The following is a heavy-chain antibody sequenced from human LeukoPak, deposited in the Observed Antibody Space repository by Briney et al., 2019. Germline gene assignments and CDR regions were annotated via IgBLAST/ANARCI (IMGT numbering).Heavy chain of an antibody. CDR3: AKTLEWWTPFDY. D-gene: IGHD3-3*01. V-gene: IGHV3-23*01. J-gene: IGHJ4*02. CDR2: ISGSGGST. CDR1: GFTFSSYA. Sequence: PGGSLRLSCAATGFTFSSYAMSWVRKAPGKGLEWVSAISGSGGSTYYADSVKGRFTISRDNSKNTLYLQMNSLRAEDTAVYYCAKTLEWWTPFDYWGQGTLVTVSS.